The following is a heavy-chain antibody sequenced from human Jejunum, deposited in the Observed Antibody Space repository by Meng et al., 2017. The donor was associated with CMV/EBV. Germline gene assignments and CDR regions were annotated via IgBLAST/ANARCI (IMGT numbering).Heavy chain of an antibody. CDR3: ASQGYDFWSGYYAFDI. D-gene: IGHD3-3*01. CDR1: FTGHY. V-gene: IGHV1-2*02. Sequence: FTGHYMHWVRPAPGQGLEWMGRINPNSGGANYAQKFQGRVTMTRDTSISTAYMELNRLRSDDTAVYYCASQGYDFWSGYYAFDIWGQGTKVTVSS. CDR2: INPNSGGA. J-gene: IGHJ3*02.